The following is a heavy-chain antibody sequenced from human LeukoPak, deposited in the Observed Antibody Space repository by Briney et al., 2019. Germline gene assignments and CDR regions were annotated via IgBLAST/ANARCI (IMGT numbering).Heavy chain of an antibody. CDR3: AKDKGGSYVFFDY. Sequence: PGGSLRLSCAASGFTFSSYWMHWVRQAPGKGLEWVSGISWNSGSIGYADSVKGRFTISRDNAKNSLYLQMNSLRAEDTALYYCAKDKGGSYVFFDYWGQGTLVTVSS. CDR1: GFTFSSYW. D-gene: IGHD2-15*01. J-gene: IGHJ4*02. CDR2: ISWNSGSI. V-gene: IGHV3-9*01.